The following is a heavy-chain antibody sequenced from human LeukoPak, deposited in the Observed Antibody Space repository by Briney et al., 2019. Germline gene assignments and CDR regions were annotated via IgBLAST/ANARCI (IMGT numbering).Heavy chain of an antibody. D-gene: IGHD5-18*01. J-gene: IGHJ4*02. V-gene: IGHV4-31*03. CDR3: ARNLRKYSYGCFGY. CDR1: GGSISSGGYY. Sequence: KPSETLSLTCTVSGGSISSGGYYWSWIRQHPGKGLEWVGYIYYSGSTYYNPSLKSRVTISVDTSKNQFSLKLSSVTAADTAVYYCARNLRKYSYGCFGYWGQGTLVTVSS. CDR2: IYYSGST.